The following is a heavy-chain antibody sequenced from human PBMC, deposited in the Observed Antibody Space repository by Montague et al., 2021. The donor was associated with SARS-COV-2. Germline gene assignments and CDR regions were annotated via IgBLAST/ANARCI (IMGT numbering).Heavy chain of an antibody. D-gene: IGHD3-3*01. V-gene: IGHV4-34*01. CDR2: INHSGNT. CDR3: ARGADYDFWSGFLKYKWFDP. Sequence: SETLSLTCAVYGGSLSGYYCSCFRHTPPKGLEWIVEINHSGNTNYNPSLNSRLTISVDTSKKQFSLKLSSVTTADTAVYYCARGADYDFWSGFLKYKWFDPWGQGTPVTVSS. J-gene: IGHJ5*02. CDR1: GGSLSGYY.